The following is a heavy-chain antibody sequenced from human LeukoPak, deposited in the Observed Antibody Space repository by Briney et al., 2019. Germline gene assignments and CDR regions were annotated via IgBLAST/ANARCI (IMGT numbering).Heavy chain of an antibody. CDR1: GFTFSSYS. CDR3: VRELDGRAFDI. J-gene: IGHJ3*02. Sequence: GGSLRLSCAASGFTFSSYSMNWVRQAPGKGLEWVSYISSSSSTMYIADSVRGRFTISRDNAKNSLYLQMNSLRAEDTALYYCVRELDGRAFDIWGQGTMVTVSS. V-gene: IGHV3-48*04. CDR2: ISSSSSTM. D-gene: IGHD5-24*01.